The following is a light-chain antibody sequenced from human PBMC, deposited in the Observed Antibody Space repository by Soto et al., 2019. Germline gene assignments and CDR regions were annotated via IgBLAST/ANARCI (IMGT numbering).Light chain of an antibody. CDR2: AAS. CDR3: TQSYSTHPYT. Sequence: DIQMTQSPSSLSASVGDRVTITCRASQSISSYLNWYQQKPGQAPKLLIYAASSLQSGVPSRFSGSGSGTDFTLTISSLQPEDFATYYCTQSYSTHPYTFGQETQLEIK. J-gene: IGKJ2*01. CDR1: QSISSY. V-gene: IGKV1-39*01.